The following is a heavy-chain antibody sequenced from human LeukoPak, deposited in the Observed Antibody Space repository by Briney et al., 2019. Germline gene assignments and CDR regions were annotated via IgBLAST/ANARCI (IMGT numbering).Heavy chain of an antibody. Sequence: ASVKVSCKASGYTFSNYGISWVRQAPGQGLEWMGWISAYNGNTNYAQKFQGRVTMTTDTSTYTVYMDLRSLRSDDTAVYYCARDLTAGRLVAGLVYWGQGTLVTVSS. CDR3: ARDLTAGRLVAGLVY. V-gene: IGHV1-18*01. CDR1: GYTFSNYG. J-gene: IGHJ4*02. CDR2: ISAYNGNT. D-gene: IGHD7-27*01.